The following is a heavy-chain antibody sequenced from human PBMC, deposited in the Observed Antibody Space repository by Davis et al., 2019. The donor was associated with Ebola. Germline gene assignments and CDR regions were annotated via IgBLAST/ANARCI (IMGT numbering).Heavy chain of an antibody. CDR2: ISGGTGAM. J-gene: IGHJ3*02. CDR3: ARGVDRAFDI. Sequence: PGGSLRLSCAASGFTFSGSSMNWVRQAPGKGLEWISHISGGTGAMEYADSVQGRFTISRDNAKNSLYLQMNSLRAEDTAVYYCARGVDRAFDIWGQGTMVTVSS. CDR1: GFTFSGSS. V-gene: IGHV3-48*01.